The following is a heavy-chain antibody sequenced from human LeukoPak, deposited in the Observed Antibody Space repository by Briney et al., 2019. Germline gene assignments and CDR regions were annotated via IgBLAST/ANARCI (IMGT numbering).Heavy chain of an antibody. J-gene: IGHJ3*02. Sequence: GRFLRLSCAASGFTYSNYGMHWVRQAPGKGLEWVAVIWYDASNKYYGDSVKGRFTISRDNSKNTLYLQMSSLRAEDTAIYYCARAGEGFDTWGQGTKVTVSS. CDR3: ARAGEGFDT. V-gene: IGHV3-33*01. CDR2: IWYDASNK. CDR1: GFTYSNYG. D-gene: IGHD3-10*01.